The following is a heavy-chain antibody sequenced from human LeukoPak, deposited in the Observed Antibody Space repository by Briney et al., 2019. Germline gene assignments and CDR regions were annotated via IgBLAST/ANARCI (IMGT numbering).Heavy chain of an antibody. V-gene: IGHV4-39*01. J-gene: IGHJ4*02. Sequence: SETLSLTCTVSGDSISSTAYYWGWRRQPPGKGLEWLGMIHFSGTIYNNPSRMSRVTISVYTTKNQFTLKATSVTAADTAVYYCTRGFDHAKSGYWGQGTLVTVSS. CDR1: GDSISSTAYY. CDR3: TRGFDHAKSGY. CDR2: IHFSGTI. D-gene: IGHD1-14*01.